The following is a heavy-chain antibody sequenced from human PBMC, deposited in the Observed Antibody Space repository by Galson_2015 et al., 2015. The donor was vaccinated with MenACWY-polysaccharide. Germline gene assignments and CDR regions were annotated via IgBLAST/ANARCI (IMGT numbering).Heavy chain of an antibody. CDR3: AIGKSRYSNY. Sequence: SGTLSLTCAVYGGSFSGYYWTWIRQPPGEGLEGMGEINPSGSTNYNPSLKSRVTISLDTPTNEFSLKVSSVTAADTAMYYCAIGKSRYSNYWGQGTLVTVSS. D-gene: IGHD4-11*01. J-gene: IGHJ4*02. V-gene: IGHV4-34*01. CDR2: INPSGST. CDR1: GGSFSGYY.